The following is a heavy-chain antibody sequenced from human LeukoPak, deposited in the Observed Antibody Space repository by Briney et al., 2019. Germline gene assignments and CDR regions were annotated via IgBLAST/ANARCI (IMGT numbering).Heavy chain of an antibody. D-gene: IGHD6-19*01. J-gene: IGHJ4*02. CDR1: GFIFNDYA. CDR2: INWNSNSI. Sequence: GGSLRLSCAASGFIFNDYAMHWVRQAPGKGLEWVSGINWNSNSIGYAGSVKGRFTISRDNAKHSLYLQMNSLRAEDTAFYYCAKGLGKSSGWATLDYWGQGTLVTVSS. CDR3: AKGLGKSSGWATLDY. V-gene: IGHV3-9*01.